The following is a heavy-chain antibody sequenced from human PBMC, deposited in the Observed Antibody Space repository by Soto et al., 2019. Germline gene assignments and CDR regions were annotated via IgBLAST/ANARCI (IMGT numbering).Heavy chain of an antibody. CDR1: GFSLTTSGVG. CDR2: IYWDDDK. CDR3: AHRVLRTVFGLVTTTAIYFDF. V-gene: IGHV2-5*02. D-gene: IGHD3-3*01. Sequence: QITLKESGPTVVKPTEPLTLTCTFSGFSLTTSGVGVGWVRQSPGKAQEWLALIYWDDDKRYNTSLKSRLTTTKDTSKNQVVLTMANVDPADTATYYCAHRVLRTVFGLVTTTAIYFDFWGQGTPVVVSS. J-gene: IGHJ4*02.